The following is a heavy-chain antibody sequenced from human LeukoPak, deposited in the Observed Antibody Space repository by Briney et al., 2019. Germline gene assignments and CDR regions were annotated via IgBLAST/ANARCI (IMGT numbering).Heavy chain of an antibody. J-gene: IGHJ4*02. CDR3: VRNGYGSWSTY. Sequence: SETLSLTCTVSGGSISSDYWSWIRQSAGKGLEWIGRVHISRGTSYNPSLKSRVTISADTSKNQFPLNLSSVPATDPAVYYCVRNGYGSWSTYWGQGALVTVSS. D-gene: IGHD3-10*01. CDR2: VHISRGT. V-gene: IGHV4-4*07. CDR1: GGSISSDY.